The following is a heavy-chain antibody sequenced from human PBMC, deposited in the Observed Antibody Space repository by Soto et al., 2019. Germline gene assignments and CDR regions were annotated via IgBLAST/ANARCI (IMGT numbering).Heavy chain of an antibody. CDR1: GFTFSGSA. V-gene: IGHV3-73*01. J-gene: IGHJ5*02. CDR3: TRDPRNYYDSIGSANWFDP. Sequence: GVLRLSCAASGFTFSGSAMHWVRQASGKGLEWVGRIRSKTNSYATAYGASVKGRFTISRDDSKDTAYLQMNGLKTEDTAVYYCTRDPRNYYDSIGSANWFDPWGQGTLVTVSS. D-gene: IGHD3-22*01. CDR2: IRSKTNSYAT.